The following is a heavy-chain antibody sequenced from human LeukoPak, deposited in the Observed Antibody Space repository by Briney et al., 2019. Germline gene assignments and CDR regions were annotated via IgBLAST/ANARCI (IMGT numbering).Heavy chain of an antibody. CDR1: GFTFSDYY. CDR3: ARNIPSSWSWGWFDP. D-gene: IGHD6-13*01. Sequence: PGGSLRLSCAASGFTFSDYYMSWIRQAPGKGLEWVSYISSSGSTIYYADSVKGRFTISRDNAKNSLYLQMNSLRAEDTAVYYCARNIPSSWSWGWFDPWGQGTLVTVSS. V-gene: IGHV3-11*01. CDR2: ISSSGSTI. J-gene: IGHJ5*02.